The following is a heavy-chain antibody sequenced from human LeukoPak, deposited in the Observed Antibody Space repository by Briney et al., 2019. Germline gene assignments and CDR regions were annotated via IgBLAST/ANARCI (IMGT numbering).Heavy chain of an antibody. Sequence: GGSLRLSCVASVFTFSRFNMNWVRQAPGKGLEWISYIRSDGRSTYYADSVRGRFTISRDDAKNSLYLQMNSLRAEDTALYYCGPEGGDGSYSEYWGQGTLVTVSS. J-gene: IGHJ4*02. V-gene: IGHV3-48*01. D-gene: IGHD5-24*01. CDR1: VFTFSRFN. CDR2: IRSDGRST. CDR3: GPEGGDGSYSEY.